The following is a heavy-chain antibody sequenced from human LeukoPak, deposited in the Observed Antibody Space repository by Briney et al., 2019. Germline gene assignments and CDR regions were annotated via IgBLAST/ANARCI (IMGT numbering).Heavy chain of an antibody. Sequence: GGSLRLSCVGSGFTFSRYWLNWVRQAPGKGLEWVANLNQDGSEIYYLDSVKGRFTISRDNAKNSVYLQMNGLKAEDTAVYYCARARGVSTGYRPIDYWGQGTLVTVSS. J-gene: IGHJ4*02. D-gene: IGHD3-22*01. CDR2: LNQDGSEI. CDR3: ARARGVSTGYRPIDY. V-gene: IGHV3-7*02. CDR1: GFTFSRYW.